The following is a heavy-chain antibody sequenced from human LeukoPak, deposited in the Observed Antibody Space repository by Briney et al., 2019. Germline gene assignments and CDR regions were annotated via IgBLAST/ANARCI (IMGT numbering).Heavy chain of an antibody. J-gene: IGHJ4*02. CDR1: GFTFSTYA. CDR3: ARDRLTTVTTFHFDY. D-gene: IGHD4-17*01. Sequence: GGSLSLSCAASGFTFSTYAMHWVRQAPGKGLEWVAVIWYDRTNKYYADSVKGRFTISRDNSKNTLYLQMSSLRAEDTAVYYCARDRLTTVTTFHFDYWGQGTLVTVSS. V-gene: IGHV3-33*01. CDR2: IWYDRTNK.